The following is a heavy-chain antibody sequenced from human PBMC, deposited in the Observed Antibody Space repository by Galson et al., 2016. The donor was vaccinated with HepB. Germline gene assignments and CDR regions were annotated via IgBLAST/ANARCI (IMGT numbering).Heavy chain of an antibody. J-gene: IGHJ4*02. CDR2: INGDGSST. V-gene: IGHV3-74*01. CDR1: GFTFSSYW. Sequence: SLRLSCAASGFTFSSYWMHWVRQAPGKGLVWVSRINGDGSSTTYADSVKGRFTISRDNAKNTLYLQMNSLRAGDTAVYYYAVGNDPLDYWGQGTLVTVSS. CDR3: AVGNDPLDY. D-gene: IGHD1-1*01.